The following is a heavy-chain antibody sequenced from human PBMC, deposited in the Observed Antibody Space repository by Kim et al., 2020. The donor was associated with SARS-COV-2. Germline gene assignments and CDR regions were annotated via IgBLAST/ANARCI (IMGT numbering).Heavy chain of an antibody. Sequence: GGSLRLSCAVSGFTFSTYAMSWVRQAPGKGLEWVSLISGSGGNTYYADSVKGRFIISRDNSKNTLYLQMNSLRAEDMAVYYCARTRGKAAAGRNYYFDYWGQGILVTVSS. CDR2: ISGSGGNT. CDR1: GFTFSTYA. D-gene: IGHD6-13*01. V-gene: IGHV3-23*01. CDR3: ARTRGKAAAGRNYYFDY. J-gene: IGHJ4*02.